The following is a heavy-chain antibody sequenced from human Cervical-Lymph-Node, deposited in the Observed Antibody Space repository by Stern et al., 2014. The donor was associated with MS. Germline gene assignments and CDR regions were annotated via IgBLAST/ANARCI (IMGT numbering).Heavy chain of an antibody. J-gene: IGHJ4*02. Sequence: QITLKESGPALVKPTQTLTLTCTFSGFSLSTSGLDVGWIRHPPGEALEWLTYIYWDDQKRYSPSLKSRLTITKDTSKNQVVLTLTNVDPVDTATYYCAHRTAGPFDYWGQGTLVTVSS. CDR2: IYWDDQK. CDR1: GFSLSTSGLD. CDR3: AHRTAGPFDY. V-gene: IGHV2-5*02.